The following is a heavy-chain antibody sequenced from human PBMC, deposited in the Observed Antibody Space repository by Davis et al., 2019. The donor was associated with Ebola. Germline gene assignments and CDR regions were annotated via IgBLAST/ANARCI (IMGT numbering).Heavy chain of an antibody. CDR1: GYTFTSYV. V-gene: IGHV1-18*04. J-gene: IGHJ6*02. CDR2: ISAYNGNT. D-gene: IGHD2-8*01. Sequence: ASVKVSCKASGYTFTSYVISWVRQAPGQGLEWMGWISAYNGNTNYAQKLQGRVTMTTDTSTSTAYMELRSLRSDDTAVYYCATGSYCTNGVCYSKGGMDVWGQGTTVTVSS. CDR3: ATGSYCTNGVCYSKGGMDV.